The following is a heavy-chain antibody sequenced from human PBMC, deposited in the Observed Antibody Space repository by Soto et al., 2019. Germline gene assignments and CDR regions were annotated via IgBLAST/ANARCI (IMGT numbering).Heavy chain of an antibody. J-gene: IGHJ4*02. V-gene: IGHV3-53*01. CDR1: GLSVSSNS. CDR3: ARETRSGYFDY. D-gene: IGHD2-15*01. CDR2: IYSGSST. Sequence: EVQLVESGGNLVQPGGSLRLACAVSGLSVSSNSMTWVRQAPGKGLEWVSVIYSGSSTYDADSVKVRFTSSRDNAENRLYLHMNSLRVEDTAVYYCARETRSGYFDYWGQGTLVNVSS.